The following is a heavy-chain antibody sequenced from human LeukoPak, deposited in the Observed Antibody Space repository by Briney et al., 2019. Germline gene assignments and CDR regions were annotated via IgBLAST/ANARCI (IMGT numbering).Heavy chain of an antibody. V-gene: IGHV3-20*04. CDR1: GFTFDDYG. D-gene: IGHD4-17*01. CDR3: ARWSYYGDYDSERKLDY. Sequence: PGGSLRLSCAASGFTFDDYGMSWVRQAPGKGLEWVSGINWNGGSTGYADSVKGRFTISRDNAKNSLYLQMNSLRAEDTAVYYCARWSYYGDYDSERKLDYWGQGTLVTVSS. CDR2: INWNGGST. J-gene: IGHJ4*02.